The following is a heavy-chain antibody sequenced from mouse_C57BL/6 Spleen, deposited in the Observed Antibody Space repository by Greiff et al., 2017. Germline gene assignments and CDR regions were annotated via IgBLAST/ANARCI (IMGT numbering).Heavy chain of an antibody. D-gene: IGHD1-1*01. J-gene: IGHJ1*03. CDR3: ARSITTVANWYFDV. V-gene: IGHV1-26*01. Sequence: VQLQQSGPELVKPGASVKISCKASGYTFTDYYMNWVKQSHGKSLEWIGDINPNNGGTSYNQKFKGKATLTVDKSSSTAYMALRSLTSEDSAVYYCARSITTVANWYFDVWGTGTTVTVSS. CDR2: INPNNGGT. CDR1: GYTFTDYY.